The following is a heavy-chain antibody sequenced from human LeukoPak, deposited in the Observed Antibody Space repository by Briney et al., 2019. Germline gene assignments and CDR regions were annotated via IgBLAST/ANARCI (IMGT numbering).Heavy chain of an antibody. Sequence: SETLFLTCTVSGGSISSHYWTWIRQSPVKGLEWIGDISNSGSTSYNPSLKSRVTISIDTSKNQFSLKLSSVTAADTAVYYCGRDALAGYFSYYYMDVWGKGTTVTVSS. J-gene: IGHJ6*03. CDR1: GGSISSHY. CDR2: ISNSGST. CDR3: GRDALAGYFSYYYMDV. V-gene: IGHV4-59*11.